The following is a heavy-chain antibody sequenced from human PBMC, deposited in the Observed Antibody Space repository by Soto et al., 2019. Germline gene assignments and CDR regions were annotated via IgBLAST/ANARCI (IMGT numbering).Heavy chain of an antibody. CDR2: ISSSSSYI. Sequence: EVQLVESGGGLVKPGGSLRLSCAASGFTFSTYSMNWVRQAPGKGLEWVSSISSSSSYIYYADSVKGRFTISRGNAKNSLYLQMNSLRAEDTAVYYCARGLYYYDTGGYSYWGQGTLVTVSS. CDR3: ARGLYYYDTGGYSY. V-gene: IGHV3-21*01. D-gene: IGHD3-22*01. J-gene: IGHJ4*02. CDR1: GFTFSTYS.